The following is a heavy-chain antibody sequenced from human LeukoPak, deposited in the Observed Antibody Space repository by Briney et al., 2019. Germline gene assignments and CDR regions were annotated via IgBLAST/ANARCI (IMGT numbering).Heavy chain of an antibody. D-gene: IGHD6-19*01. CDR3: AKDSSSGWYRPGWFDP. CDR2: ISWNSGSI. Sequence: GRSLRLSCAASGFTFDDYAMHWVRQAPGKGLEWVSGISWNSGSIGYADSVKGRFTISRDNAKNSLYLQMNSLRAEDTALYYFAKDSSSGWYRPGWFDPWGQGTLVTVSS. CDR1: GFTFDDYA. V-gene: IGHV3-9*01. J-gene: IGHJ5*02.